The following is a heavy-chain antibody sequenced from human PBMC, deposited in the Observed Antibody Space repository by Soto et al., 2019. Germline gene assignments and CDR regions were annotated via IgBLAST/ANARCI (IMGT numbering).Heavy chain of an antibody. CDR1: GFTLSGYW. V-gene: IGHV3-23*01. J-gene: IGHJ6*02. CDR2: IDGGGGST. Sequence: GGSLRLSCAASGFTLSGYWMHWVRQLPGKGPVWVSRIDGGGGSTYYADSVKGRFTISRDNSKNTLYLQMNSLRAEDTAVYYCAKDLPSIYDYVWGSYRANYYGMDVWGQGTTVTVSS. D-gene: IGHD3-16*02. CDR3: AKDLPSIYDYVWGSYRANYYGMDV.